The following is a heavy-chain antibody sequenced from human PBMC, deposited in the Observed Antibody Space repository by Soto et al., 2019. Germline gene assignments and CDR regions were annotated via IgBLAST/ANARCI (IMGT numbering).Heavy chain of an antibody. CDR3: ARESGDAVYYYGMDV. CDR2: ISYDGSNK. V-gene: IGHV3-30-3*01. D-gene: IGHD3-3*01. J-gene: IGHJ6*02. CDR1: GFTFSSYA. Sequence: LRLSCAASGFTFSSYAMHWVRQAPGKGLEWVAVISYDGSNKYYADSVKGRFTISRDNSKNTLYLQMNSLRAEDTAVYYCARESGDAVYYYGMDVWGQGTTVTVSS.